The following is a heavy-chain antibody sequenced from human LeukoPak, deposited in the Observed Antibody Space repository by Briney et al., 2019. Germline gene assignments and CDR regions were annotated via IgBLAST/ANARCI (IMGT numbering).Heavy chain of an antibody. V-gene: IGHV4-38-2*01. D-gene: IGHD6-6*01. CDR3: ARRAEYSSSLD. CDR2: RYDSGSR. J-gene: IGHJ4*02. CDR1: GYSISSGYY. Sequence: SEXLSLTCAVSGYSISSGYYWGWIRQPPGEGLEWIGSRYDSGSRYYNPTLKRRGTISVDTAKNKFSLKLSSVTAADTAVYYCARRAEYSSSLDWGQGTLVTVSS.